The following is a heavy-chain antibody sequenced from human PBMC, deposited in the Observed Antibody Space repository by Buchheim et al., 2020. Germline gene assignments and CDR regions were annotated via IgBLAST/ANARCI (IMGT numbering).Heavy chain of an antibody. CDR3: AREKLSIAARKYYYYGMDV. CDR2: IWYDGSNK. V-gene: IGHV3-33*01. Sequence: QVQLVESGGGVVQPGRSLRLSCAASGFTFSSYGMHWVRQAPGKGLEWVAVIWYDGSNKYYADSVKGRFTISRDNSKNTLYPQMNSLRAEDTAVYYCAREKLSIAARKYYYYGMDVWGQGTT. CDR1: GFTFSSYG. D-gene: IGHD6-6*01. J-gene: IGHJ6*02.